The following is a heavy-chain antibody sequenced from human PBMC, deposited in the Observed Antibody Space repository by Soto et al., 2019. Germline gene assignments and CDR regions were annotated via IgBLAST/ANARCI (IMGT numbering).Heavy chain of an antibody. CDR3: ARGLRYCSGGSCYGGNWFDP. D-gene: IGHD2-15*01. CDR1: GGSFSGYY. J-gene: IGHJ5*02. Sequence: QVQLQQWGAGLLKPSETLSLTCAVYGGSFSGYYWSWIRQPPGKGLEWSGEINHSGSTNYNPSLKSRVTISVDTSKNQFSLKLSSVTAADTAVYYCARGLRYCSGGSCYGGNWFDPWGQGTLVTVSS. V-gene: IGHV4-34*01. CDR2: INHSGST.